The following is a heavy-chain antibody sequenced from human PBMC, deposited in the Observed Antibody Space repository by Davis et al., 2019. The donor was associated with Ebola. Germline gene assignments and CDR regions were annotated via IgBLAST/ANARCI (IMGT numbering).Heavy chain of an antibody. J-gene: IGHJ6*02. CDR2: INHDSTAI. CDR3: VRDNRRGYGMDV. CDR1: GFNFRTYS. V-gene: IGHV3-48*02. Sequence: PGGSLRLSCAASGFNFRTYSMNWVRQAPGKGLEWISHINHDSTAIYYADSVRGRFTISRDNAKNSLYLQMNSLRDEDTAVYYCVRDNRRGYGMDVWGQGTTVTVSS.